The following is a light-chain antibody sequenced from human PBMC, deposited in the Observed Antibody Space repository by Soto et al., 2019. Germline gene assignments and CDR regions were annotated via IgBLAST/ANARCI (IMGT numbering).Light chain of an antibody. CDR3: SSYATSNKLL. CDR1: SSDVGAYNY. CDR2: DVS. V-gene: IGLV2-8*01. J-gene: IGLJ2*01. Sequence: QSALTQPPSASGSPGQSVTISCTGTSSDVGAYNYVSWYQQHPGKAPKLMLYDVSERPSGVPDRFSGSKSGNTASLTVSGLQAEDEADYYCSSYATSNKLLFGGGTKLTVL.